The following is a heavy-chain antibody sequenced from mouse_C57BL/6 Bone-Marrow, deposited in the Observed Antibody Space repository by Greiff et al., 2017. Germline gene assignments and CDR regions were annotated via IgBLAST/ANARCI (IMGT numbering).Heavy chain of an antibody. D-gene: IGHD1-1*01. V-gene: IGHV14-2*01. CDR2: IDPEDGAT. CDR3: ATQLPYSYGNY. CDR1: GFNIKDYY. J-gene: IGHJ2*01. Sequence: EVQLQQSGAELVKPGASVKLSCTASGFNIKDYYMHWVKQRTEQGLEWIGRIDPEDGATKYAPKFQGKATITADTPSNTVYLQLRSLTSEDTAVYYCATQLPYSYGNYWGQGTTLTVAS.